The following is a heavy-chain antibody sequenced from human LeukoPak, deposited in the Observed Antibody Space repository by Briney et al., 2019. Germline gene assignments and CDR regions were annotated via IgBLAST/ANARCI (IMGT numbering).Heavy chain of an antibody. CDR3: AKGRDIVVVPAALDY. Sequence: SGGSLRLSCAASGFTFSSYAMSWVRQAPGKGLEWVSAISGSGGSTYYADSVKGRFTISRDNSKNTLYLQMNSLRAEDTAVYHCAKGRDIVVVPAALDYWGQGTLVTVSS. CDR2: ISGSGGST. D-gene: IGHD2-2*01. J-gene: IGHJ4*02. CDR1: GFTFSSYA. V-gene: IGHV3-23*01.